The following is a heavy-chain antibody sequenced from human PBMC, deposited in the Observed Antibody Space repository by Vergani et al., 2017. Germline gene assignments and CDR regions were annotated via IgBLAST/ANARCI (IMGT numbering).Heavy chain of an antibody. J-gene: IGHJ4*02. V-gene: IGHV3-30-3*01. Sequence: QVQLVQSGAEVKKPGSSVKVSCKASGGTFSSYAMHWVRQAPGKGLEWVAVISYDGSNKYYADSVKGRFTISRDNSKNTLYLQMNSLRAEDTAVYYCAREGARIAADFDYWGQGTLVTVSS. CDR1: GGTFSSYA. D-gene: IGHD6-13*01. CDR2: ISYDGSNK. CDR3: AREGARIAADFDY.